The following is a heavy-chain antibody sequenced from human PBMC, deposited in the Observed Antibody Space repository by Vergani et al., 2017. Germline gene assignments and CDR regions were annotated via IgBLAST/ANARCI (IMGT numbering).Heavy chain of an antibody. CDR2: IKSNTDGGTT. V-gene: IGHV3-15*07. CDR3: TTDPPTVISRDDGAFDI. J-gene: IGHJ3*02. Sequence: EVQLVESGGGLVKPGGSLTLSCAASGFTFSNAWMNWVRLAPGKGLEWVGRIKSNTDGGTTDYAAPVKGRFTISRDDSKNTLYLQMNSLKTEDTAVYYCTTDPPTVISRDDGAFDIWGQGTMVTVSS. D-gene: IGHD4-17*01. CDR1: GFTFSNAW.